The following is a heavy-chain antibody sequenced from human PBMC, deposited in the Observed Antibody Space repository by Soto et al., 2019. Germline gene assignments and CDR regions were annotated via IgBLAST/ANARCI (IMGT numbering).Heavy chain of an antibody. CDR2: IKQDGSEK. CDR3: ANATEEQYYYYGMDV. Sequence: GGSLRLSCAASGFTFSSYWMSWVRQAPGKGLEWVANIKQDGSEKYYVDSVKGRFTISRDNAKNSLYLQMNSLRAEDTAVYYCANATEEQYYYYGMDVWGQGTPLTVS. CDR1: GFTFSSYW. V-gene: IGHV3-7*03. J-gene: IGHJ6*02.